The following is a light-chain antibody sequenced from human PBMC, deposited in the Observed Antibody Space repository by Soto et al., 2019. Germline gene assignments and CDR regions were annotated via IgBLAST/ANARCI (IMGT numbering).Light chain of an antibody. CDR3: QQSFSTPQT. J-gene: IGKJ4*01. CDR1: QSINIY. CDR2: VAS. Sequence: DIQMTQSPSSLSASVGDSVTITCRASQSINIYLSWYQQKPGKAPKLLINVASTLQGGVPSRFSGSGSGTDFTLAISSLQPEDSATYYCQQSFSTPQTFGGGTRLEIK. V-gene: IGKV1-39*01.